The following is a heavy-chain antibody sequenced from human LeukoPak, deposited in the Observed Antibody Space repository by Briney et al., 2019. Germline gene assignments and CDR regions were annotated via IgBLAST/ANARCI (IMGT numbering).Heavy chain of an antibody. V-gene: IGHV4-30-4*01. CDR3: ASNPFYSSGWQIDY. CDR2: IYYSGST. D-gene: IGHD6-19*01. J-gene: IGHJ4*02. CDR1: GGSISSGAYY. Sequence: SETLSLTCTVSGGSISSGAYYWSWIRQPPGKGLEWIGYIYYSGSTYYNPDLKSRVTISVDTSKNQCSLKLSSVSAADTAVYYCASNPFYSSGWQIDYWGEGTLVTVSS.